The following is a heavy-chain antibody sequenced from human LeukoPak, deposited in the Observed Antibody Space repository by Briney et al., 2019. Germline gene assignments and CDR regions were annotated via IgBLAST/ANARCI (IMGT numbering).Heavy chain of an antibody. Sequence: ASVTVSCMASGYTFTSYYMHWVRQAPGQGLEWMGIINPSGGSTSYAQKFQGRVTMTRDTSTSTVYMELSSLRSEDTAVYYCARDFHRVEMATSHGDDAFDIWGQGTMVTVSS. D-gene: IGHD5-24*01. CDR1: GYTFTSYY. CDR2: INPSGGST. J-gene: IGHJ3*02. V-gene: IGHV1-46*01. CDR3: ARDFHRVEMATSHGDDAFDI.